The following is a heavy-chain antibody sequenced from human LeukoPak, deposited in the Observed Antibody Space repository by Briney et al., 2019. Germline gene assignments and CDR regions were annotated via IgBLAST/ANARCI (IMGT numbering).Heavy chain of an antibody. D-gene: IGHD1-26*01. V-gene: IGHV3-7*03. Sequence: GGSLRLSCAASGFTFSSYWISWVRQAPGKGLERVANIDPGGSDKYYVDSVKGRFTISRDNAKNSLYLQMNSLRAEDTAVYYCAKDSGSYYAYYYFDYWGQGTLVTVSS. J-gene: IGHJ4*02. CDR1: GFTFSSYW. CDR3: AKDSGSYYAYYYFDY. CDR2: IDPGGSDK.